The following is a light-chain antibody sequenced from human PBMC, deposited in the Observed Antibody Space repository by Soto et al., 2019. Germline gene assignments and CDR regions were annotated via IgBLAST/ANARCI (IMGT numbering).Light chain of an antibody. J-gene: IGKJ1*01. CDR2: DAS. CDR3: QQYDNLPRT. Sequence: DLQMTQSPSSLSASVGDRVTITCQASHDISNYLNWYQQKPGKAPKLLIYDASNLETGVPSRFSGSGSGTDVTFTISSLQPEDIATYYCQQYDNLPRTFGQGTKVEIK. V-gene: IGKV1-33*01. CDR1: HDISNY.